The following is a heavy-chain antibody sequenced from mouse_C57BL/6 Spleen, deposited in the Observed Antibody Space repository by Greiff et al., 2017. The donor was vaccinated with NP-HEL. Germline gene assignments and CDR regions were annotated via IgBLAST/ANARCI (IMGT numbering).Heavy chain of an antibody. CDR1: GYTFTSYW. D-gene: IGHD1-1*01. V-gene: IGHV1-74*01. CDR3: AIELRELWYFDV. CDR2: IHPSDSDT. J-gene: IGHJ1*03. Sequence: QVQLKQPGAELVKPGASVKVSCKASGYTFTSYWMHWVKQRPGQGLEWIGRIHPSDSDTNYNQKFKGKATLTVDKSSSTAYMQLSSLTSEDSAVYYCAIELRELWYFDVWGTGTTVTVSS.